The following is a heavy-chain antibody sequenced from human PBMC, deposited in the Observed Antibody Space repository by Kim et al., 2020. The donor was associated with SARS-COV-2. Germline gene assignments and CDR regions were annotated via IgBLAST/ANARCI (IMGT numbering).Heavy chain of an antibody. Sequence: DSVKGRFTISRDNSKNTLYLQMNSLRAEDTAVYYCARVDYGDYYYYGMDVWGQGTTVTVSS. CDR3: ARVDYGDYYYYGMDV. D-gene: IGHD4-17*01. V-gene: IGHV3-30*01. J-gene: IGHJ6*02.